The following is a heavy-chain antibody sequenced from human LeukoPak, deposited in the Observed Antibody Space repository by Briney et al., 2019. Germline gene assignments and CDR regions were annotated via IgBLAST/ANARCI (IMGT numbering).Heavy chain of an antibody. V-gene: IGHV4-4*07. D-gene: IGHD1-26*01. CDR2: IYTSGSS. J-gene: IGHJ5*02. Sequence: PSETLSLTCTVFGGSISSYYWSWIRQPAGKGLEWIGRIYTSGSSNYNPSLKSRVTISVDKSKNQFSLKVTSVTAADTAVYYCARYTGTDSGRWLDPWSQGTLVTVSS. CDR1: GGSISSYY. CDR3: ARYTGTDSGRWLDP.